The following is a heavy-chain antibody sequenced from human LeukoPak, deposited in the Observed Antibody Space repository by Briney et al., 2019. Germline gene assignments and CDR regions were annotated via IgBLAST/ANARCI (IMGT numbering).Heavy chain of an antibody. J-gene: IGHJ4*02. CDR1: GGSISSSSYY. Sequence: SETLSLTRTVSGGSISSSSYYWGWIRQPPGTGLEWIGSIYHSGSTYYNPSLKSRVTISVDTSKNQFSLKLSSVTAADTAVYYCAILLWFGEPKGWDYWGQGTLVTVSS. V-gene: IGHV4-39*07. D-gene: IGHD3-10*01. CDR2: IYHSGST. CDR3: AILLWFGEPKGWDY.